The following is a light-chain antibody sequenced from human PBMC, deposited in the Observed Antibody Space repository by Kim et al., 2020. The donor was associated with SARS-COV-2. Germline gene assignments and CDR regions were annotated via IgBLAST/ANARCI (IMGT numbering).Light chain of an antibody. CDR1: QIVSTK. CDR2: SVS. J-gene: IGKJ1*01. CDR3: QQTYSVPLT. Sequence: SASVGDRVTITCRASQIVSTKLNWYRQEPGKAPKLLIYSVSSLHSGVPSRFSGGGSGTDVTLTISSLQPEDFATYYCQQTYSVPLTFGQGTKVEI. V-gene: IGKV1-39*01.